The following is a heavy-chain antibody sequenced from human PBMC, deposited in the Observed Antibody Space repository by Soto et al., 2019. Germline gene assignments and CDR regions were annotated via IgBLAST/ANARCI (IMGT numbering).Heavy chain of an antibody. CDR3: SRERAQIFGVAPEAFDV. CDR2: IYHTGNT. V-gene: IGHV4-38-2*02. J-gene: IGHJ3*01. Sequence: SETLSLTCAVSGYSISGGFYWGWIRQSPGKGLEWIGSIYHTGNTYYNASLRSRVTISLDTSKNQFSLSLTSVTAADTAVYYCSRERAQIFGVAPEAFDVWGRGTSVTVSS. CDR1: GYSISGGFY. D-gene: IGHD3-3*01.